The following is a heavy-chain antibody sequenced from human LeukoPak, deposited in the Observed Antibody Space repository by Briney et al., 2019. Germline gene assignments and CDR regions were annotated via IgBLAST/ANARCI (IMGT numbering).Heavy chain of an antibody. Sequence: PSETLSLTCAVYGGSFSGYYWSWIRQPPGKGLEWIGEINHSGSTNYNPSLKSRVTISVDTPKNQFSPKLSSVTAADTAVYYCARGRLDYVWGSYRPYYFDYWGQGTLVTVSS. CDR1: GGSFSGYY. D-gene: IGHD3-16*02. V-gene: IGHV4-34*01. CDR3: ARGRLDYVWGSYRPYYFDY. CDR2: INHSGST. J-gene: IGHJ4*02.